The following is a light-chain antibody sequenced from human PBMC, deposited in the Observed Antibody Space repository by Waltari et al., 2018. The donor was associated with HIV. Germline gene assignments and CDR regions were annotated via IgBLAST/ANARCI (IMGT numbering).Light chain of an antibody. CDR1: SPNIAANYA. Sequence: QSVLTQPPSVPGAPGHRVTISCTGSSPNIAANYAVHSYQQFPGTAPKLLLSGNNDRPSGGPDRFSGSRSGTSASLAITGLQADDEADYYCQSYDSSLSGSVVFGGGTKLTVL. V-gene: IGLV1-40*01. J-gene: IGLJ2*01. CDR3: QSYDSSLSGSVV. CDR2: GNN.